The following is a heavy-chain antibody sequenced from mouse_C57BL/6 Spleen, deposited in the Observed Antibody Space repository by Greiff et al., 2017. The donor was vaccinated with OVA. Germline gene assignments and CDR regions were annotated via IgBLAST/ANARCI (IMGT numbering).Heavy chain of an antibody. Sequence: VQLQQSGPELVKPGASVKISCKASGYSFTGYYMNWVKQSPEKSLEWIGEINPSTGGTTYNQKFKAKATLTVDKSSSTAYMHLKSLTSEDSAVYYCAFYDYYAMDYWGQGTSVTVSS. V-gene: IGHV1-42*01. J-gene: IGHJ4*01. D-gene: IGHD2-3*01. CDR2: INPSTGGT. CDR3: AFYDYYAMDY. CDR1: GYSFTGYY.